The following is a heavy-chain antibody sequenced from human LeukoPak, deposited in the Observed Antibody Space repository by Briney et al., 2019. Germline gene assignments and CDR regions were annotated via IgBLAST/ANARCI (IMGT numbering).Heavy chain of an antibody. J-gene: IGHJ2*01. CDR3: ARDGSSGYYYWYFDL. CDR2: IYYSGST. V-gene: IGHV4-59*01. D-gene: IGHD3-22*01. CDR1: GFTFSSYW. Sequence: GSLRLSCAASGFTFSSYWMSWVRQAPGKGLEWIGYIYYSGSTNYNPSLKSRVTISVDTSKNQFSLKLSSVTAADTAVYYCARDGSSGYYYWYFDLWGRGTLVTVSS.